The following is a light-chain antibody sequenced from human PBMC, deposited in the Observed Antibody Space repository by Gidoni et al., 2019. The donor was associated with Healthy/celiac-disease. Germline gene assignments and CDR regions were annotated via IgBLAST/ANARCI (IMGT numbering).Light chain of an antibody. J-gene: IGLJ2*01. Sequence: QSALPQPASVSWSPGQSITISCTGTSSDVGSYNLVSWYQQHPGKAPKLMIYEGSKRPSGVSNRFSGSKSGNTASLTISGLQAEDEADYYCCSYAGSSTLVVFGGGTKLTVL. CDR1: SSDVGSYNL. CDR2: EGS. CDR3: CSYAGSSTLVV. V-gene: IGLV2-23*01.